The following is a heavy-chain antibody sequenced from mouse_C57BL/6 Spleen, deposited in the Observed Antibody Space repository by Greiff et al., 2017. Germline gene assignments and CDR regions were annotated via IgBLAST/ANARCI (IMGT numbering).Heavy chain of an antibody. J-gene: IGHJ4*01. Sequence: VQLQQPGAELVKPGASVKLSCKASGYTFTSYWMHWVKQRPGQGLEWIGMIHPNSGSTNYNEKFKSKATLTVDKSSSTAYRQLSSLTSEDSAVYYCARDGAGTVYYAMDYWGQGTSVTVSS. D-gene: IGHD4-1*01. CDR2: IHPNSGST. CDR1: GYTFTSYW. CDR3: ARDGAGTVYYAMDY. V-gene: IGHV1-64*01.